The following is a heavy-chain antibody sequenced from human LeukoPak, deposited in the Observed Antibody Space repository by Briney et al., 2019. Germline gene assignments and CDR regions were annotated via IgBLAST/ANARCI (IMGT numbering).Heavy chain of an antibody. CDR3: ARHAIDVDGDYSDNWFDP. Sequence: SETLSLTCTVSGYSISSGYFWGWIRQPPGKGLEWIGSIYYSGSTYYNPSLKSRVTISVDTSKNQFSLKLSSVTAADTAVYYCARHAIDVDGDYSDNWFDPWGQGTLVTVSS. CDR2: IYYSGST. V-gene: IGHV4-38-2*02. J-gene: IGHJ5*02. CDR1: GYSISSGYF. D-gene: IGHD4-17*01.